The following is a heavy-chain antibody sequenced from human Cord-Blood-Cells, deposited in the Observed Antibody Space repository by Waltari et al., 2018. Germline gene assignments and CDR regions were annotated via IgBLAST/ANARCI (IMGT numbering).Heavy chain of an antibody. CDR3: ARHREGQWLKN. V-gene: IGHV4-39*01. J-gene: IGHJ4*02. Sequence: QLQLQESGPGLVKPSETLSLTCTVSGGSISSSSYYWGWIRQPPGKGLEWIGSIYYSGSTYYNPSLKSRVTISVDTSKNQFSLKLSSVTAADKAVYYCARHREGQWLKNWGQGTLVTVSS. CDR1: GGSISSSSYY. CDR2: IYYSGST. D-gene: IGHD6-19*01.